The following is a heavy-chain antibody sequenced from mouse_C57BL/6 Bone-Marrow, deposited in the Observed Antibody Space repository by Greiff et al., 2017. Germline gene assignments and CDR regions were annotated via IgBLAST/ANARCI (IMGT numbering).Heavy chain of an antibody. V-gene: IGHV1-81*01. J-gene: IGHJ2*01. D-gene: IGHD1-1*01. CDR2: IYPRSGNT. Sequence: VKLMESGAELARPGASVKLSCKASGYTFTSYGISWVKQRTGQGLEWIGEIYPRSGNTYYNEKFKGKATLTADKSSSTAYMELRSLTSEDSAVYFCARRIYYYGSSYGYWGQGTTLTVSS. CDR3: ARRIYYYGSSYGY. CDR1: GYTFTSYG.